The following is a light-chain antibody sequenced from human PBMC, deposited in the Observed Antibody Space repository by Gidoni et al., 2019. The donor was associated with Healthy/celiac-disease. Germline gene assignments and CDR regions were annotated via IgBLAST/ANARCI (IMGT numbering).Light chain of an antibody. CDR2: LGS. CDR3: MQALQTPLT. V-gene: IGKV2-28*01. CDR1: QSLLHSNGYNY. Sequence: IVNTQSQLSLPVTPGEPASISCRSSQSLLHSNGYNYLDWYLQKPGQSPQLLIYLGSNRASGVPDRFSGSGSGTDFTLKISRVEAEDVGVYYCMQALQTPLTFGGGTKVEIK. J-gene: IGKJ4*01.